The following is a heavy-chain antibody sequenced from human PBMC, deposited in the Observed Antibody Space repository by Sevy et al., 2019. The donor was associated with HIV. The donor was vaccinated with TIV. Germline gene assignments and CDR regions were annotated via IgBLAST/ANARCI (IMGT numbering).Heavy chain of an antibody. CDR2: INPHNGGT. CDR3: XXXXXXXXSPALDY. V-gene: IGHV1-2*02. Sequence: ASVKVSCRSSGYTFTGHFLHWVRQAPGQGLEWMGWINPHNGGTNYAQQFQGGVTFTRDTSISTVHMEMSGLTSDDTXXXXXXXXXXXXXSPALDYWGQGTLVTVSS. CDR1: GYTFTGHF. J-gene: IGHJ4*02.